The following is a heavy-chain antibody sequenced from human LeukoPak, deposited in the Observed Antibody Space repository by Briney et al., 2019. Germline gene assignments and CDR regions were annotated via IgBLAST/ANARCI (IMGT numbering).Heavy chain of an antibody. CDR1: GFTFSGSA. J-gene: IGHJ4*02. CDR3: TTSNYAGAYSEDY. CDR2: IRSKANSYAT. D-gene: IGHD1-26*01. V-gene: IGHV3-73*01. Sequence: GGSLRLSCAASGFTFSGSAMHWVRQASGKGLEWVGRIRSKANSYATAYAASVKGRFTISRDDSKNTAYLQMNSLKTEDTAMYYCTTSNYAGAYSEDYWGQGTLVTVSS.